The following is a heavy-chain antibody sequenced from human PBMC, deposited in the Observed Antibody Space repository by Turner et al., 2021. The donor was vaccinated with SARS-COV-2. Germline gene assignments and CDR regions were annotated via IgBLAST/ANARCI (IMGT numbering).Heavy chain of an antibody. CDR1: GGSISTTNQY. CDR3: ARQGGVDY. J-gene: IGHJ4*02. CDR2: ISYTGRT. Sequence: QLQLPESGPGLVKPSETLSLTCAVSGGSISTTNQYWGWIRQPPGKGLEWIGSISYTGRTFYTPSLKSRVTLSMDTSKNHFSLKVTSVTAADTAVYYCARQGGVDYWGQATLVTVSS. V-gene: IGHV4-39*01.